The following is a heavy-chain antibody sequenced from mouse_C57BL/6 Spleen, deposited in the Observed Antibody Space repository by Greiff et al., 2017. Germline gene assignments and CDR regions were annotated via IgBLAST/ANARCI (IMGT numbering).Heavy chain of an antibody. V-gene: IGHV5-9-1*02. Sequence: EVQVVESGEGLVKPGGSLKLSCAASGFTFSSYAMSWVRQTPEKSLEWVAYISSGGDYIYYADTLKGRFTIARDNARNTLYLQMSSLKSEDTAMYYCTGESNFPFAYWGQGTLVTVSA. CDR3: TGESNFPFAY. CDR1: GFTFSSYA. J-gene: IGHJ3*01. D-gene: IGHD2-5*01. CDR2: ISSGGDYI.